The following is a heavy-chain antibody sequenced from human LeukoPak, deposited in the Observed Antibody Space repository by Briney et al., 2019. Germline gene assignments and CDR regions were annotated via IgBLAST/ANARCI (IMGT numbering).Heavy chain of an antibody. D-gene: IGHD6-19*01. V-gene: IGHV4-4*07. CDR1: GGSINGHY. J-gene: IGHJ4*02. CDR2: IYTSGTT. Sequence: SETLSLTCTVSGGSINGHYCSWIRQPAGKGLEWIGHIYTSGTTNYNPSLKSRVTMSVDTSKNQSALKLSSVTAADTAVYYCAREYSSGWDYFDYWGQGTLVTASS. CDR3: AREYSSGWDYFDY.